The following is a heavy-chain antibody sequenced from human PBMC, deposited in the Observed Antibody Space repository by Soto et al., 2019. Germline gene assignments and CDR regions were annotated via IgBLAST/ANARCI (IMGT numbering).Heavy chain of an antibody. Sequence: ASVKVSCKASGYTFSSYDINWVRQATGQGLEWMGWMNPNSGNTGYAQKFQGRVTMTRNTSITTAYMELSSLRSEDTAVYYCARGPVVEARWLDPWGQGTLVTFSS. V-gene: IGHV1-8*01. CDR3: ARGPVVEARWLDP. CDR2: MNPNSGNT. D-gene: IGHD2-2*01. CDR1: GYTFSSYD. J-gene: IGHJ5*02.